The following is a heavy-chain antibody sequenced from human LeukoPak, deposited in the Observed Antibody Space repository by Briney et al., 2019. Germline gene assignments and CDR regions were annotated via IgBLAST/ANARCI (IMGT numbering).Heavy chain of an antibody. CDR1: GFTFSSYE. CDR3: ARAENLGYCSGGSCYATVFDY. Sequence: SCXASGFTFSSYEMNWVRQAPGKGLEWVSYISSSGSTIYYADSVKGRFTISRDNAKNSLYLQMNSLRAEDTAVYYCARAENLGYCSGGSCYATVFDYWGQGTLVTVSS. J-gene: IGHJ4*02. D-gene: IGHD2-15*01. V-gene: IGHV3-48*03. CDR2: ISSSGSTI.